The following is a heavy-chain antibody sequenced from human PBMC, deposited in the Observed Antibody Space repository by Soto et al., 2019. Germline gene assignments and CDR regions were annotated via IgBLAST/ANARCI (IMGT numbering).Heavy chain of an antibody. CDR3: ARVRSYYRDAFDI. V-gene: IGHV4-38-2*01. CDR2: IYHTGTT. CDR1: GGSIASIYN. D-gene: IGHD3-10*01. Sequence: LSLTCAVSGGSIASIYNWAWIRQPPGRGLEWVAGIYHTGTTYYHPSLKSRVTISVDTSKNQFSLKLSSVTAADTAVYYCARVRSYYRDAFDIWGQGTMVTVSS. J-gene: IGHJ3*02.